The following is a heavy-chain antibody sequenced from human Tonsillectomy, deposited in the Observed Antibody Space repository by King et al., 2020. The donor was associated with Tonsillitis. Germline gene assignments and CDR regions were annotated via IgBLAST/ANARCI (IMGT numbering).Heavy chain of an antibody. Sequence: VQLVESGGGLVQPGGSLRLSCAVSGFSFSDHYMDWVRLSPEKGLEWVGRSRDKGNRYITDDGASVEGRFFISRDDSKNSLHLQMNSLKMEDTAVYFCARGSGWFEDGRYFYGMDGWGQGTTVTVSS. V-gene: IGHV3-72*01. CDR3: ARGSGWFEDGRYFYGMDG. D-gene: IGHD6-19*01. J-gene: IGHJ6*02. CDR2: SRDKGNRYIT. CDR1: GFSFSDHY.